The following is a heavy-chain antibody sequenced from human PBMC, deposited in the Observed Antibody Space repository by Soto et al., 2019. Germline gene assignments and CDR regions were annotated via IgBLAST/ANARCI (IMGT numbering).Heavy chain of an antibody. CDR3: ARGSYYDSSGYYGP. V-gene: IGHV4-31*01. J-gene: IGHJ5*02. D-gene: IGHD3-22*01. CDR2: IYYSGST. Sequence: QVQLQESGPGLVKPSQTLSLTCTVSGGSISSGGYYWSWIRQHPGKGLEWIGYIYYSGSTYYNPSLKSLVTIAVDTSKSQFALKLGSVTAADTAVYYCARGSYYDSSGYYGPWGQGTLVTVST. CDR1: GGSISSGGYY.